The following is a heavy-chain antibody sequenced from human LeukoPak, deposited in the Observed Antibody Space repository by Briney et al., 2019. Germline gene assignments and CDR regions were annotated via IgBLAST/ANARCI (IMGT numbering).Heavy chain of an antibody. CDR2: IFFSGTT. D-gene: IGHD6-6*01. J-gene: IGHJ4*02. CDR3: ASYYSSSGYFDY. CDR1: GGSISSSAYH. V-gene: IGHV4-39*01. Sequence: PSETLSLTCTVSGGSISSSAYHWGWIRQPPGKGLEWFGSIFFSGTTYYNPSLRSRVTISVDTSKNQLSLRLSSVTAADTAVYYCASYYSSSGYFDYWGQGTLVTVSS.